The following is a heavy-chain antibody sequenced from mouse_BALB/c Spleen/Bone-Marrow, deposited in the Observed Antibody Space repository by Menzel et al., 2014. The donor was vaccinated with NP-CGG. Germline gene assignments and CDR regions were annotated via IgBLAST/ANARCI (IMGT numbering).Heavy chain of an antibody. D-gene: IGHD1-1*01. V-gene: IGHV1-69*02. CDR3: TRSYGSSNEYYFDY. J-gene: IGHJ2*01. CDR2: IYPSDSYT. Sequence: QVHVKQSGAELVRPGASVKLSCKASGYTFTSYWINWVKQRPGQGLEWIGNIYPSDSYTNYNQKFKDKATLTVDKSSSTAYMQLSSPTSEDSAVYYCTRSYGSSNEYYFDYWGQGTTLTVSS. CDR1: GYTFTSYW.